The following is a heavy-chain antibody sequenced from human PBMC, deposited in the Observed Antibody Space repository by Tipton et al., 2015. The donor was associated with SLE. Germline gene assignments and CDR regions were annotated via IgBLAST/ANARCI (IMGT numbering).Heavy chain of an antibody. D-gene: IGHD2-15*01. CDR1: RYTFISYW. CDR3: AREKSGGYLDAFDI. Sequence: GSLRLSCAASRYTFISYWMHWVRQVPGKGLVWVSRINSEGSGTKYADSVKGRFSISRDNAKNRLYLQMNSLRAEDSAVYYCAREKSGGYLDAFDIWGRGTMVTVSS. CDR2: INSEGSGT. J-gene: IGHJ3*02. V-gene: IGHV3-74*01.